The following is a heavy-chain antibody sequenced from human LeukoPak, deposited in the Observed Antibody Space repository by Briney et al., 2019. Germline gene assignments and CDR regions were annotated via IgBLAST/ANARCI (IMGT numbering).Heavy chain of an antibody. Sequence: AAVTVSCKASGYTFTSCGIRWGRQAPRQGLEWMGWISSYNGNTNYAQKVQGRVTMTTDTSTNTAYMELKSLRSEDTAVYYCARQPLLAYRDYDYYYYYGTAVWGQGTTVTVSS. CDR2: ISSYNGNT. CDR3: ARQPLLAYRDYDYYYYYGTAV. J-gene: IGHJ6*02. CDR1: GYTFTSCG. V-gene: IGHV1-18*01. D-gene: IGHD2-21*01.